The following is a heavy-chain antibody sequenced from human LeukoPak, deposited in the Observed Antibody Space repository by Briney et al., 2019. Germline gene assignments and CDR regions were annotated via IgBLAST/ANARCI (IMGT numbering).Heavy chain of an antibody. CDR3: APLYSGSYLVDY. CDR2: FDPEDGET. D-gene: IGHD1-26*01. V-gene: IGHV1-24*01. J-gene: IGHJ4*02. CDR1: GYTLTELS. Sequence: ASVKVSCKVSGYTLTELSMHWVRQAPGKGLEWMGGFDPEDGETIYAQKFQGRVTMTEDTSTDTAYTELSSLRSEDTAVYYCAPLYSGSYLVDYWGQGPLVPVSS.